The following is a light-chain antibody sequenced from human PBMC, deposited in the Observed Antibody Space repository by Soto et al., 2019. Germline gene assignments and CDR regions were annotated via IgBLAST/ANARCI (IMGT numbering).Light chain of an antibody. Sequence: DLQLTQSPSFLSASVGDRVIITCRASQDIASYLAWYQQKPGKAPKLLIFAASTLQSGVPSRCSGSGSGTEFTLTISSLQPEDFATYYCQQIKNDPWTFGQGTKVGIK. CDR3: QQIKNDPWT. J-gene: IGKJ1*01. CDR2: AAS. CDR1: QDIASY. V-gene: IGKV1-9*01.